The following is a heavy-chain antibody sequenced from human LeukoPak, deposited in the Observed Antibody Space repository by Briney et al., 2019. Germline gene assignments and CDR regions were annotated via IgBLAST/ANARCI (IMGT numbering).Heavy chain of an antibody. CDR3: ARDRSYRPED. D-gene: IGHD3-16*02. J-gene: IGHJ4*02. Sequence: PGGSLRLSCAASGFTFSSYAMSWVRQAPGKGLEWVSAISGSGGSTYYADSVKGRFTISRDNAKKTLYLQMNSLGAEDTAVYYCARDRSYRPEDWGQGTLVTVSS. CDR1: GFTFSSYA. CDR2: ISGSGGST. V-gene: IGHV3-23*01.